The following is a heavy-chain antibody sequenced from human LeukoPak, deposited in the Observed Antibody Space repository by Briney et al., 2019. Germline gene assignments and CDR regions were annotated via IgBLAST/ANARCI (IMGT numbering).Heavy chain of an antibody. D-gene: IGHD3-10*01. CDR1: GGSFSGYY. CDR2: INHSGST. Sequence: SETLSLTCAVYGGSFSGYYWSWIRQPPGKGLEWIGEINHSGSTNYNPSLKSRVTISVDTSKNQFSLKLSSLTAADTAVYYCARAQGLWFGELFKPFDYWGQGTLVTVSS. V-gene: IGHV4-34*01. J-gene: IGHJ4*02. CDR3: ARAQGLWFGELFKPFDY.